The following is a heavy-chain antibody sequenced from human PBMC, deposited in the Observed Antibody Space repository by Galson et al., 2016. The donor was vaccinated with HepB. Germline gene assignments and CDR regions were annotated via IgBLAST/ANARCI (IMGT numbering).Heavy chain of an antibody. Sequence: LRLSCATSGLSFGDYAISWFRQAPGKGLEWLGFIRMKVYGVTTEYAASVKGRFIISRDESKNIVYLQMNSLKTEDSAVYYCSKESSGFVKWFDPWGQGTLVTVSS. CDR2: IRMKVYGVTT. D-gene: IGHD6-19*01. CDR3: SKESSGFVKWFDP. V-gene: IGHV3-49*03. J-gene: IGHJ5*02. CDR1: GLSFGDYA.